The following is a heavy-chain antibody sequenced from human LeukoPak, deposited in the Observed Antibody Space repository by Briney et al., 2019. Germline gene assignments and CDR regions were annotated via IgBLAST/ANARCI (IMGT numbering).Heavy chain of an antibody. D-gene: IGHD3-10*01. V-gene: IGHV4-30-2*01. CDR2: IYHNGST. J-gene: IGHJ4*02. CDR1: GGSISSGGYY. CDR3: ARVMVRGPVGYFDY. Sequence: SETLSLTCTVSGGSISSGGYYWSWIRQPPGKGLEWNGYIYHNGSTYYNPSLKSRVTISVDRSKNQFSLKLSSVTAADTAVYYCARVMVRGPVGYFDYWGQGTLVTVSS.